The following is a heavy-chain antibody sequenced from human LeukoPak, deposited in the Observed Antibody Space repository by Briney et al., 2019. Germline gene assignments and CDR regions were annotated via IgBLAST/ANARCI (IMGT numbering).Heavy chain of an antibody. D-gene: IGHD5/OR15-5a*01. CDR3: ARSRSVSNYKGMDV. CDR2: ISSSSDYI. J-gene: IGHJ6*02. V-gene: IGHV3-21*01. Sequence: KSGGSLRLSCPASGFTFSDYSMSWVRQAPGKGLEWVSSISSSSDYIYYAESVKGRFTISRDNARNSLYLQMNSLRAEDTAVYYCARSRSVSNYKGMDVWGQGTPVTVSS. CDR1: GFTFSDYS.